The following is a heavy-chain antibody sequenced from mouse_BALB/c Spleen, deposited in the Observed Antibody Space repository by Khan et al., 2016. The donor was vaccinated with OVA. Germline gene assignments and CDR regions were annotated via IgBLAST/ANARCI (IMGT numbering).Heavy chain of an antibody. D-gene: IGHD2-1*01. V-gene: IGHV1S132*01. J-gene: IGHJ3*01. CDR1: DYTFTSYW. CDR3: SRGYFGNCEFVY. CDR2: IFPGTGTT. Sequence: QVQLQQSGAELVKPGASVKLSCTTSDYTFTSYWIQWVKQRPGQGLGWIGQIFPGTGTTYYNENFKGKATMTVATSANTAYMQFSSLTSEDAAVYFCSRGYFGNCEFVYWGQGTLVTVSP.